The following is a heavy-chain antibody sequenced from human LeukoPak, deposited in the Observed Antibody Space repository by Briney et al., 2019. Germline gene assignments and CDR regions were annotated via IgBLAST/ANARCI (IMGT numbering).Heavy chain of an antibody. Sequence: ASVKVSCKASGYTFTSYYMHWVRQAPGQGLEWMGIINPSGGSTSYAQKFQGRVTMTRDTSTSTVYMELSSLRSEDTTVYYCARDPNGDYGFDYWGHGTLVTVSS. D-gene: IGHD4-17*01. CDR3: ARDPNGDYGFDY. V-gene: IGHV1-46*01. J-gene: IGHJ4*01. CDR1: GYTFTSYY. CDR2: INPSGGST.